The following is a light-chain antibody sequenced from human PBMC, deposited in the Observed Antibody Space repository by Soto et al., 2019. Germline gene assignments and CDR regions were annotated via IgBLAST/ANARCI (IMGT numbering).Light chain of an antibody. V-gene: IGKV1-9*01. J-gene: IGKJ4*01. CDR3: QQLNGYVALT. Sequence: DIQLTQSPSFLYASVGERVTITCRASQGISTYLAWYQQRPGKAPKLLIYAASTLQSGVPSRFSGSRSGTEFTLTISSLQPEDFATYYCQQLNGYVALTFGGGTKVEIK. CDR2: AAS. CDR1: QGISTY.